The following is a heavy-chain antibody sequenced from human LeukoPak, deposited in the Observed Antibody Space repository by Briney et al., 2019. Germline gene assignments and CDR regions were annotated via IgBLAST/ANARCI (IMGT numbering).Heavy chain of an antibody. Sequence: SETLSLTCTVSGGSISSSSYYWGWIRQPPGKGLEWIGSIYYSGSTYYNPSLKSRVTISVDTSKNQFSLKLSSVTAADTAVYYCARDRPDIAAAGTGYYYYYYMDVWGKGTTVTVSS. D-gene: IGHD6-13*01. CDR3: ARDRPDIAAAGTGYYYYYYMDV. V-gene: IGHV4-39*07. CDR1: GGSISSSSYY. J-gene: IGHJ6*03. CDR2: IYYSGST.